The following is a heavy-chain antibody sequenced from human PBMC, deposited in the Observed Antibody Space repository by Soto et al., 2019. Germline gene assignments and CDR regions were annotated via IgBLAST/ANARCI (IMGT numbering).Heavy chain of an antibody. CDR1: GGSISSYY. D-gene: IGHD1-26*01. CDR2: IYTSGST. Sequence: PSETLSLTCTVSGGSISSYYWSWIRQPAGKGLEWIGRIYTSGSTNYNPSLKSRVTMSVDTSKNQFSLKLSSVTAADTAVYYCAREESSGSRYYYGMDVWGQGTTVTASS. V-gene: IGHV4-4*07. CDR3: AREESSGSRYYYGMDV. J-gene: IGHJ6*02.